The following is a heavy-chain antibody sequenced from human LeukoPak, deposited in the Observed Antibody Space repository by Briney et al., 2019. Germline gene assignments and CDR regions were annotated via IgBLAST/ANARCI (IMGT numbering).Heavy chain of an antibody. V-gene: IGHV3-23*01. D-gene: IGHD6-19*01. Sequence: GGSLRLSCAASGFTFSNYAINWVRQAPGKGLEWVSAISSSGGSSYYADSVRDRFTPSSDNSKNMLYLKMSSLRAEDTAVYYCAKEMALGIAVAGFFDFWGQGTLVTVSS. J-gene: IGHJ4*02. CDR2: ISSSGGSS. CDR1: GFTFSNYA. CDR3: AKEMALGIAVAGFFDF.